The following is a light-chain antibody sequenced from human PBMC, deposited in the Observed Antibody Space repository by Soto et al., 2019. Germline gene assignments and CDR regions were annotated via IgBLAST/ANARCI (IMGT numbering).Light chain of an antibody. V-gene: IGKV1-5*03. Sequence: DIQMTQSPSTLSASVGDRVTITCRASQMIYTWLAWYQQKPGKAPKLLIYEASSLDVGVPSRFSGSGSGTEFTLTISSLQREDFATYYCQQYSTFWTFGQGTKVDIK. J-gene: IGKJ1*01. CDR2: EAS. CDR3: QQYSTFWT. CDR1: QMIYTW.